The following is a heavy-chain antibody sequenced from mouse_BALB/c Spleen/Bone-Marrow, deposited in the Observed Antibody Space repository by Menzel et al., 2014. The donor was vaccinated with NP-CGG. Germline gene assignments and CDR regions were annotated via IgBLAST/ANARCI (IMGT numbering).Heavy chain of an antibody. CDR3: ARVGFSFDY. D-gene: IGHD3-1*01. J-gene: IGHJ2*01. V-gene: IGHV1-80*01. CDR2: IYPGDGDT. Sequence: VKLMESGAELVRPGSSVKISCKASGYAFXTYWMNWVKQRPGQGLEWIGQIYPGDGDTNYNEKFKGKATLTADKSSSTASIQLSSLTSEDSAVYFCARVGFSFDYWGQGTTLTVSS. CDR1: GYAFXTYW.